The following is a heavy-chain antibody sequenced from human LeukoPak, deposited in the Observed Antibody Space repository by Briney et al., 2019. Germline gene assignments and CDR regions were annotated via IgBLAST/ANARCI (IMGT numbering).Heavy chain of an antibody. CDR2: IKSKPNGGTT. D-gene: IGHD3-22*01. Sequence: GGSLRLSCTVSGFTFSYYWMSWVRQAPGKGLEWVGRIKSKPNGGTTDYAAPVKGRFTISRDDSKNTLYLQMNSLKSEDTAMYYCITTQEYYYDTGRDYWGQGTLVTVSS. CDR3: ITTQEYYYDTGRDY. V-gene: IGHV3-15*01. J-gene: IGHJ4*02. CDR1: GFTFSYYW.